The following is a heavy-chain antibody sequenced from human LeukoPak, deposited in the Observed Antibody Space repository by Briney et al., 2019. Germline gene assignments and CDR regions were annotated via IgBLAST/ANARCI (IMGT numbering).Heavy chain of an antibody. Sequence: PGGSLRLSCAASGFTFSSYGMHWVRQAPGKGLEWVAVISYDGSNKYYADSVKGRFTISRDNAKNSLYLQMNSLRSEDTAVYYCAREDPGYAFDIWGQGTMVTVSS. CDR3: AREDPGYAFDI. CDR1: GFTFSSYG. CDR2: ISYDGSNK. V-gene: IGHV3-30*03. J-gene: IGHJ3*02.